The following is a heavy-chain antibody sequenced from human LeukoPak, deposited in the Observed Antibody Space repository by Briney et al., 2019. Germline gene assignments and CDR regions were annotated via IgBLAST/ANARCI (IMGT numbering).Heavy chain of an antibody. V-gene: IGHV3-66*01. D-gene: IGHD6-19*01. Sequence: GGSLRLSCAASGFTVSSNYMSWVRQAPGKGLEWVSVIYSGGSTYYADSVKGRFTISRDNSKNTLYLQMNNLRAEDTAVYYCARRTLYSSGPFDYWGQGTLVTVSS. CDR1: GFTVSSNY. CDR2: IYSGGST. CDR3: ARRTLYSSGPFDY. J-gene: IGHJ4*02.